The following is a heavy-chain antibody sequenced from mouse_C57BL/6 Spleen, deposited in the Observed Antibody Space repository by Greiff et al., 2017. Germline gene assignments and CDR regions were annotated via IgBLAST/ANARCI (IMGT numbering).Heavy chain of an antibody. V-gene: IGHV5-4*01. CDR2: ISDGGSYT. J-gene: IGHJ4*01. CDR3: AREDYYGSSWYAMDD. D-gene: IGHD1-1*01. Sequence: EVKLMESGGGLVKPGGSLKLSCAASGFTFSSYAMSWVRQTPEKRLEWVATISDGGSYTYYPDNVKGRFTISRDNAKNNLYLQMSHLKSEDTAMYYCAREDYYGSSWYAMDDWGQGTSVTVSS. CDR1: GFTFSSYA.